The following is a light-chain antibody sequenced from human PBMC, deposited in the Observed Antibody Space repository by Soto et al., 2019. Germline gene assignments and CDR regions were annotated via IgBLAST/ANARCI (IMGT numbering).Light chain of an antibody. J-gene: IGKJ3*01. CDR2: AAS. CDR1: QSVLYSSNNKNY. V-gene: IGKV4-1*01. Sequence: DIVMTQSPDSLAVSLGERATINCKSSQSVLYSSNNKNYLAWYQQKPGKVPKILIYAASSLVSGVPSRFSGSGSGTDFTLTISSLQPEDVATYYCQKCNSAPFTFGPGTKVDIK. CDR3: QKCNSAPFT.